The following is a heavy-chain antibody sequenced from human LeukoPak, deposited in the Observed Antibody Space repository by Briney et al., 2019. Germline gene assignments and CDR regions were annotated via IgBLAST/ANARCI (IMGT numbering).Heavy chain of an antibody. CDR3: AGLGDVVPAALFDY. Sequence: KASETLSLTCTVSGGSISNYYWSWIRQPPGKGLEWIGYIYYSGNTNYNPSLKSRVTISVDTSKNQFPLKLSSVTAADTAVYYCAGLGDVVPAALFDYWGQGTLVTVSS. V-gene: IGHV4-59*08. CDR1: GGSISNYY. CDR2: IYYSGNT. D-gene: IGHD2-2*01. J-gene: IGHJ4*02.